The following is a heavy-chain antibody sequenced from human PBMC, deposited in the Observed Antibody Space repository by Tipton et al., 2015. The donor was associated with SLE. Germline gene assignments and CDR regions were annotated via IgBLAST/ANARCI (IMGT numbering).Heavy chain of an antibody. V-gene: IGHV4-38-2*01. Sequence: TLSLTCAVSGYSISSGYYWGWIRQPPGKGLEWIGSIYHSGSTINYNPSLKSRVTISVDTSKNQFSLKLTSVTAADTAVYYCARGRSYFDYWGQGTLVTVSS. CDR3: ARGRSYFDY. CDR1: GYSISSGYY. CDR2: IYHSGSTI. J-gene: IGHJ4*02.